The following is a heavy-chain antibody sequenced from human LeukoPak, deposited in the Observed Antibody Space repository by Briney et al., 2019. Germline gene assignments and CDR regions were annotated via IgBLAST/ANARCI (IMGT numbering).Heavy chain of an antibody. J-gene: IGHJ6*03. Sequence: ASVKVSCKASGYTFTSYGISWVRQAPGQGLEWMGWISAYNGNTNYAQKLQGRVTMTTDTSTSTAYMELRSLRSDDTAVYYCARLSGYDFVYQLLPRLGGYYYYYMDVWGKGTTVTISS. V-gene: IGHV1-18*01. CDR1: GYTFTSYG. CDR3: ARLSGYDFVYQLLPRLGGYYYYYMDV. D-gene: IGHD5-12*01. CDR2: ISAYNGNT.